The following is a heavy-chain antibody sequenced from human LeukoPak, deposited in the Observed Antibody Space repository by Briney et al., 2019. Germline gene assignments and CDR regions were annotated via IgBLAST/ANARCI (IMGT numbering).Heavy chain of an antibody. CDR1: GFTFSSSG. D-gene: IGHD3-3*01. Sequence: GGSLRLSCAASGFTFSSSGMHWVRQAPGKGLEWVAFIRYDGSNKYYADSVKGRFTISRDNSKNTLYLQMNSLRAEDTAVYYCAKLNGVVILDMDVWGKGTTVTVSS. J-gene: IGHJ6*03. CDR2: IRYDGSNK. CDR3: AKLNGVVILDMDV. V-gene: IGHV3-30*02.